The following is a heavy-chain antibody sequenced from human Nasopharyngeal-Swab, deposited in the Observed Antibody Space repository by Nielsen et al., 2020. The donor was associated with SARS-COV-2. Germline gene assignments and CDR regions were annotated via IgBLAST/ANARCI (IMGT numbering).Heavy chain of an antibody. CDR2: INHSGNT. D-gene: IGHD3-22*01. CDR1: GGSFSGYY. CDR3: ARGVRDTFYYDSDDPAWTNTGEYYFDY. V-gene: IGHV4-34*01. J-gene: IGHJ4*02. Sequence: SETLSLTCAVYGGSFSGYYWSWIRQPPGKGLEWIGEINHSGNTNYNPSLKSRVTISVDTSKDQFSLRLSSVTAADTAVYYCARGVRDTFYYDSDDPAWTNTGEYYFDYWGQGTLVTVSS.